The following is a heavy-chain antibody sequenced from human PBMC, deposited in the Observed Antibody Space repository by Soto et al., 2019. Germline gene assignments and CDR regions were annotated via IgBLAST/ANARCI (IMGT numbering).Heavy chain of an antibody. V-gene: IGHV1-46*01. D-gene: IGHD6-19*01. CDR1: GYTFTSYY. CDR2: INPSGGST. Sequence: ASVKVSCKASGYTFTSYYMHWVRQAPGQGLEWMGIINPSGGSTSYAQKFQGRVTMTRDTSTSTVYMELSSLRSEDTAGYYCARDGKEQWLPRYFDYSGQGTAATVSS. J-gene: IGHJ4*02. CDR3: ARDGKEQWLPRYFDY.